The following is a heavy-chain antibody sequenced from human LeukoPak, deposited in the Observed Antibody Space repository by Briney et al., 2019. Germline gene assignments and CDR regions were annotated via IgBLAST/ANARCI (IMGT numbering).Heavy chain of an antibody. CDR3: ARASWVSSADAVR. D-gene: IGHD3-16*01. Sequence: GGSLRLSCAASGLSFSSFAMSWVRQAPARGLEWLSSMKGTGEKFYADSVRGRFTLSRDDSRNTVYLQLNNLRVEDTALYYCARASWVSSADAVRWGQGTVATVSS. CDR2: MKGTGEK. CDR1: GLSFSSFA. J-gene: IGHJ4*02. V-gene: IGHV3-23*01.